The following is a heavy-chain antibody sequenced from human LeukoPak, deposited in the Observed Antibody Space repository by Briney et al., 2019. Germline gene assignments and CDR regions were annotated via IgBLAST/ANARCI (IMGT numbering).Heavy chain of an antibody. CDR3: ARAQYQLLVWDYYYYYYMDV. D-gene: IGHD2-2*01. CDR2: IYPGDSDT. Sequence: GESLKISCKGSGYSFTSYWIGWVRQMPGKGLEWMGIIYPGDSDTRYSPSFQGQVTISADKSISTAYLQWSSLKASDAAMYYCARAQYQLLVWDYYYYYYMDVWGKGTTVTVSS. CDR1: GYSFTSYW. V-gene: IGHV5-51*01. J-gene: IGHJ6*03.